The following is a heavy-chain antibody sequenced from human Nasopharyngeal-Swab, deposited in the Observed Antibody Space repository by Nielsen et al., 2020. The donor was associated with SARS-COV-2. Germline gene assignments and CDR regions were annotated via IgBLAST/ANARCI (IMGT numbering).Heavy chain of an antibody. J-gene: IGHJ4*02. CDR2: IYSRGET. V-gene: IGHV3-53*01. CDR3: ARMDFIASRDY. Sequence: GASLKISCEVSGFSVSYNYMSWVRPAPGKGLEWVAVIYSRGETHYTDSVRGRFTISRDNSKNMVNLQLNSLRAEETAVYYCARMDFIASRDYWGQGTLVTVSS. CDR1: GFSVSYNY. D-gene: IGHD6-13*01.